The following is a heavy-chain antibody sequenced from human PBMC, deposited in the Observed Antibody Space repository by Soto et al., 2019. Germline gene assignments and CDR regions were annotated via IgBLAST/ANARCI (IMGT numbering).Heavy chain of an antibody. J-gene: IGHJ4*02. V-gene: IGHV3-33*01. D-gene: IGHD5-18*01. Sequence: GGSLRLSCAPSGFTFSNYGMHWVRQAPGKGLEWVALIWSDGSKKNYADSVRGRFTISRDNSKNMLYLQMDSLRAEDTALYYCARDHSYGSLDFDYWGQGTMVTVYS. CDR3: ARDHSYGSLDFDY. CDR1: GFTFSNYG. CDR2: IWSDGSKK.